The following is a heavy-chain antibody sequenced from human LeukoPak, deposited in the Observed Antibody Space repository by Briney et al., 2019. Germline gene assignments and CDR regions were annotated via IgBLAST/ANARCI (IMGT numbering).Heavy chain of an antibody. J-gene: IGHJ4*02. CDR2: IYSGGST. CDR3: ARDSPIKHGIVGPY. D-gene: IGHD1-26*01. Sequence: PGGSLRLSCAASGFTVSSNYMSWVRQAPGKGLEWVSVIYSGGSTYYADSVKGRFTISRDNSKNTLYLQMNSLRAEDTAVYYCARDSPIKHGIVGPYWGQGTLVTVSS. V-gene: IGHV3-53*01. CDR1: GFTVSSNY.